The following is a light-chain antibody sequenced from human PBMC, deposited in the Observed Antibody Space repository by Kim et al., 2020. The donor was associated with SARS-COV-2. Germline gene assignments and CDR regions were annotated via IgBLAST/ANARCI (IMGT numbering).Light chain of an antibody. J-gene: IGLJ3*02. CDR1: SGSIASNY. CDR2: EDN. CDR3: QSYDSSSQV. Sequence: NFMLTQPHSVSESPGKTVTISCTRSSGSIASNYVQWYQQRPGSSPTTVIYEDNQRPSGVPDRFSGSIDSSSNSASLTISGLKAEDEADYYCQSYDSSSQVFGGWTQLTVL. V-gene: IGLV6-57*01.